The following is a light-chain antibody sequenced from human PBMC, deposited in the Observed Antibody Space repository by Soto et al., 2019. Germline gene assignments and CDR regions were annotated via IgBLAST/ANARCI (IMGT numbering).Light chain of an antibody. CDR2: GAS. J-gene: IGKJ1*01. V-gene: IGKV3-20*01. Sequence: DIALSQSPGTLSLSTGSGATLSGMASQSVSNNYLAWYQQKPGQAPRLLIYGASNRATGIPDRFSGSGSGTDFTLTISRLEPEDFAVYYCQQYGSSGTFGQGTKV. CDR1: QSVSNNY. CDR3: QQYGSSGT.